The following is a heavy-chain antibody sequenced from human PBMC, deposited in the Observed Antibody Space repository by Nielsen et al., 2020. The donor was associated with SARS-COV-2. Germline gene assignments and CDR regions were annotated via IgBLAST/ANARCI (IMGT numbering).Heavy chain of an antibody. CDR2: ISSSGSTI. CDR3: ARDIASDSSSSASYYYYGMDV. D-gene: IGHD6-6*01. J-gene: IGHJ6*02. V-gene: IGHV3-48*03. Sequence: VRQMPGKGLEWVSYISSSGSTIYYADSVKGRFTISRDNAKNSLYLQMNSLRAEDTAVYYRARDIASDSSSSASYYYYGMDVWGQGTTVTVSS.